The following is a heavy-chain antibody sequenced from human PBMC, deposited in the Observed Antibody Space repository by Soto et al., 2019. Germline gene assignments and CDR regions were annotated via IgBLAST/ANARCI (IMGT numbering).Heavy chain of an antibody. CDR1: GGSISSYY. J-gene: IGHJ5*02. Sequence: PSETLSLTCTVSGGSISSYYWSWIRQPPGKGLEWIGYIYYSGSTNYNPSLKSRVTISVDTSKNQFSLKLSSVTAADTAVYYCARGLGGRGYSYGSRFDPWGQGTLVTVSS. CDR2: IYYSGST. V-gene: IGHV4-59*01. D-gene: IGHD5-18*01. CDR3: ARGLGGRGYSYGSRFDP.